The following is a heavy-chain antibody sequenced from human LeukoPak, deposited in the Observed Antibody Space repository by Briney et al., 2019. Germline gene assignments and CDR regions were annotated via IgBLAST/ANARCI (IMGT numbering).Heavy chain of an antibody. CDR2: ISAYNGNT. V-gene: IGHV1-18*01. CDR1: GYTFANYG. Sequence: GASVKVSCKASGYTFANYGISWVRQAPGQGLEWMGWISAYNGNTNYAQKLQGRVTMTTDTPTSTAHMELRSLRSDDTPVYYCARDGDYSGKFQYWGQGTLVTVSS. J-gene: IGHJ4*02. CDR3: ARDGDYSGKFQY. D-gene: IGHD1-26*01.